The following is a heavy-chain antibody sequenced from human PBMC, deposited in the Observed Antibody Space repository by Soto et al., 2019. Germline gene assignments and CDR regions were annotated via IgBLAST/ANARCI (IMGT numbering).Heavy chain of an antibody. CDR3: ARHSYSLGWWVDY. D-gene: IGHD6-19*01. V-gene: IGHV4-39*01. Sequence: SETLSLTCIVSCGSIRTSRYYWVWIRQPPGKGLEWIGSIYYSGNTYHNASLRSRVTISVDTSKDQFSLKLTSLTAADTAVYYCARHSYSLGWWVDYWGQGTLVTVSS. CDR2: IYYSGNT. J-gene: IGHJ4*02. CDR1: CGSIRTSRYY.